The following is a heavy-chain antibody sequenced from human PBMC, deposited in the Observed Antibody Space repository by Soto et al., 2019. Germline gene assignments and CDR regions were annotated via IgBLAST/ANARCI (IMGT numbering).Heavy chain of an antibody. V-gene: IGHV3-30*18. Sequence: QVQLVESGGGVVQPGRSLRLSCVASGFTFSSYGMHWVRQAPGKGLEWVAIISYDGSDKYYADSVKGRFTISRDNSNNTLFLQMNSLRAEDTAVYYCAKDLAAPKGDPWGQGTLVTVSS. D-gene: IGHD6-25*01. CDR2: ISYDGSDK. J-gene: IGHJ5*02. CDR3: AKDLAAPKGDP. CDR1: GFTFSSYG.